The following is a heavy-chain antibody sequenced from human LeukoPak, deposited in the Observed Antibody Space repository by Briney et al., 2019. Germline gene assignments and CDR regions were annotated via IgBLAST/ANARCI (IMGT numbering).Heavy chain of an antibody. J-gene: IGHJ4*02. CDR1: GGTFSSYA. CDR3: ASHWSAYLVTYYFDH. D-gene: IGHD3-3*01. CDR2: IIPIFGTA. V-gene: IGHV1-69*05. Sequence: ASVKVSCKASGGTFSSYAISWVRQAPGQGLEWMGRIIPIFGTANYAQKFQGRVTITTDESTSTAYMELSSLRSEDTAVYYCASHWSAYLVTYYFDHWGQGTLVTVSS.